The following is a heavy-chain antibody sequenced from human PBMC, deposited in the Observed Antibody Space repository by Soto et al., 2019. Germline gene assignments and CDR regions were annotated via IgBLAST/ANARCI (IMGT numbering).Heavy chain of an antibody. J-gene: IGHJ5*02. CDR2: IIPIFGTA. Sequence: QVQLVQSGAEVKKPGSSVKVSCKASGGTFSSYAISWVRQAPGQGLEWMGGIIPIFGTANYAQKFQGRVTITADESTSTAYMELSSLRSEDTAVHYCARAGHIVVVTAIPPWFDPWGQGTLVTVSS. V-gene: IGHV1-69*01. CDR3: ARAGHIVVVTAIPPWFDP. CDR1: GGTFSSYA. D-gene: IGHD2-21*02.